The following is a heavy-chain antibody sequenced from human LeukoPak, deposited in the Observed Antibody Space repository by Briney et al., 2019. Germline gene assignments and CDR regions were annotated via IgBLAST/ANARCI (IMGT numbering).Heavy chain of an antibody. V-gene: IGHV3-23*01. J-gene: IGHJ4*02. D-gene: IGHD3-22*01. CDR1: GFTFSNYA. CDR3: AKLQDFYDNSGYTYFDN. CDR2: IPGNALNT. Sequence: PGRSLRLSCAASGFTFSNYAMSWVRQPPGKGLEWVSSIPGNALNTYHADFIKGRFTISRDDSKNTLYLQLSSLRVEDTAVYYCAKLQDFYDNSGYTYFDNWGQGTLVTVSS.